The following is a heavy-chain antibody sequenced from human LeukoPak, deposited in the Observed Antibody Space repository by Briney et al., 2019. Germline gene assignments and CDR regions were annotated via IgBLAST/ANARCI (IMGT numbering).Heavy chain of an antibody. Sequence: GASVKVSCKASGYTFTTYGISWVRQAPGQGLEWMGWSSDYDPDRNYAQTFQGRLTVTTDTSTSTAYMELRSLTSDDTAIYYCVIDYYCRSNTCHDCFDPWGQGTLVTVSS. J-gene: IGHJ5*02. CDR3: VIDYYCRSNTCHDCFDP. CDR1: GYTFTTYG. V-gene: IGHV1-18*01. D-gene: IGHD2-15*01. CDR2: SSDYDPDR.